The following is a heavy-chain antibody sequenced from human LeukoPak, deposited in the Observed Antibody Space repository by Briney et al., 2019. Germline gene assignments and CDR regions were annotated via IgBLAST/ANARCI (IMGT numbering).Heavy chain of an antibody. D-gene: IGHD3-22*01. CDR1: GFTFSSYE. CDR2: ISSSGTSI. J-gene: IGHJ3*02. Sequence: GGSLRLSCAASGFTFSSYEMRWVRQAPGKGLEWVSYISSSGTSIYYADSVKGRFTISRDNAKNSLYLQMNSLRAEDTAVYYCATGEGGSYYDSRGYYSDIWGQGTMVTVSS. CDR3: ATGEGGSYYDSRGYYSDI. V-gene: IGHV3-48*03.